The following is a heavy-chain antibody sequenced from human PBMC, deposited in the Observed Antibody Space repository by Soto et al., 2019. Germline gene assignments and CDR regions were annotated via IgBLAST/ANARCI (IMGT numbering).Heavy chain of an antibody. CDR2: IYASGST. Sequence: SETLSLTCSVSGGSISPYYWSWIRQPAGKGLEWIGRIYASGSTNYNPSLKSRVTMSVATSKNQFSLKLTPVTAADTATYYCARGGMVIIPTATAFDYWGQGTLVTVSS. J-gene: IGHJ4*02. CDR1: GGSISPYY. CDR3: ARGGMVIIPTATAFDY. D-gene: IGHD1-1*01. V-gene: IGHV4-4*07.